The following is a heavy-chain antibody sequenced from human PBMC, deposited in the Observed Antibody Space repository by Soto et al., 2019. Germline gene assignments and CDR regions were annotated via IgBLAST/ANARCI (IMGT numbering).Heavy chain of an antibody. J-gene: IGHJ4*02. D-gene: IGHD3-10*01. Sequence: EVQLVESGGGLVQPGGSLRLSCAASGFTVSSNYMSWVRQAPGKGLEWVSVIYSGGSTYYADSVKGRFTISRDNSKNTLYLQMNSLRAEDTAVYYCARDSRLRITMVRGVTLIDYWGQGTLVTVS. CDR1: GFTVSSNY. V-gene: IGHV3-66*01. CDR3: ARDSRLRITMVRGVTLIDY. CDR2: IYSGGST.